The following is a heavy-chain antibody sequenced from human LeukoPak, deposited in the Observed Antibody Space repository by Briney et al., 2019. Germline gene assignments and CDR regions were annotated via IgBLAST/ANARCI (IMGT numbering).Heavy chain of an antibody. D-gene: IGHD3-10*01. CDR2: IYYSWST. CDR3: ARHGSYYYGSGSPFDY. V-gene: IGHV4-59*08. J-gene: IGHJ4*02. CDR1: CGSISSCY. Sequence: ADPLSFTWTAACGSISSCYWSWIRQPPGKLLGWGGFIYYSWSTNYTPSLKSRVTISVDTSTNQFSLKLSSVTAADTAVYYCARHGSYYYGSGSPFDYWGQGTLVTVSS.